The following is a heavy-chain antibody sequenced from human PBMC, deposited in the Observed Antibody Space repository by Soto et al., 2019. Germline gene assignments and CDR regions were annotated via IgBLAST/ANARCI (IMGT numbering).Heavy chain of an antibody. CDR2: IYYSGST. D-gene: IGHD6-19*01. J-gene: IGHJ6*02. Sequence: SETLSLTCTVSGGSISTYYWSWIRQPPGKGLEWIGYIYYSGSTSYNPSLKSRVTISVDTSKNQFSLKLRSVTAADTAVYYCASDRSIGLDQGYGMDVWGQGTTVTVSS. CDR3: ASDRSIGLDQGYGMDV. CDR1: GGSISTYY. V-gene: IGHV4-59*01.